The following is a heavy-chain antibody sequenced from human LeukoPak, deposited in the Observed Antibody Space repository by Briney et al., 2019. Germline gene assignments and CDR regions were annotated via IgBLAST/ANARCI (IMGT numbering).Heavy chain of an antibody. D-gene: IGHD3-10*01. Sequence: SETLSLTCTVSGGSISSYYRSWIRQPAGKGLEWIGRIYTSGSTNYNPSLKSRVTMSVDTSKNQFSLKLSSVTAEDTAVYYCARSFYGSGDNWFEPWGQGTLVTVSS. V-gene: IGHV4-4*07. CDR2: IYTSGST. CDR3: ARSFYGSGDNWFEP. J-gene: IGHJ5*02. CDR1: GGSISSYY.